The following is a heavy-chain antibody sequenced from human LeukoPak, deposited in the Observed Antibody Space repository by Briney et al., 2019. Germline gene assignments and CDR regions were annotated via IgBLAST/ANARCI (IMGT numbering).Heavy chain of an antibody. J-gene: IGHJ6*02. Sequence: SETLSLTCTVSGGSISSYYWSWIWQPPGKGLEWIGYIYYSGSTNYNPSLKSRVTISVDTSKNQFSLKLSSVTAADTAVYYCARQAGGGASLYGMDVWGQGTTVTVSS. D-gene: IGHD2-15*01. CDR3: ARQAGGGASLYGMDV. CDR1: GGSISSYY. V-gene: IGHV4-59*08. CDR2: IYYSGST.